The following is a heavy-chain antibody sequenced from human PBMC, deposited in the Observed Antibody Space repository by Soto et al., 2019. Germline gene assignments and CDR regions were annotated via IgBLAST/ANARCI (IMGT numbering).Heavy chain of an antibody. CDR3: ARDQGDSSGWYDAYYYYYGMDV. Sequence: PGGSLRLSCAASGFTFSSYSMNWVRQAPGKGLEWVSYISSSSSTIYYADSVKGRFTISRDNAKNSLYLQMNSLRDEDTAVYYCARDQGDSSGWYDAYYYYYGMDVWGQGTTVTVSS. CDR2: ISSSSSTI. V-gene: IGHV3-48*02. J-gene: IGHJ6*02. D-gene: IGHD6-19*01. CDR1: GFTFSSYS.